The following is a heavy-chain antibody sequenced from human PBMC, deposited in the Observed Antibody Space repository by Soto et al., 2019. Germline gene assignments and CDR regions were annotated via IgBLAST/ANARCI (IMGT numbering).Heavy chain of an antibody. CDR1: GGTFSSYT. D-gene: IGHD3-3*01. CDR3: LQLLEWNSRASPVY. Sequence: GASVKVSCKASGGTFSSYTISWVRQAPGQGLEWMGRIIPILGIANYAQKFQGRVTITADKSTSTAYVELSSLRSEDTAVYYCLQLLEWNSRASPVYWGQGTLVTVSS. V-gene: IGHV1-69*02. CDR2: IIPILGIA. J-gene: IGHJ4*02.